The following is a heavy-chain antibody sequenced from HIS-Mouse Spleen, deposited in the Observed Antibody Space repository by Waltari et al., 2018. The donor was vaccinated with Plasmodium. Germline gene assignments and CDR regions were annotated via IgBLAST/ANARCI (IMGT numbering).Heavy chain of an antibody. Sequence: QVQLQESGPGLVKPSETLSLTCTVSGYSISSGYYWGWIRQPPGKGLEWIGSMYHSGSTYYNPSLKSRVTISVDTSKNQFSLKLSSVTAADTAVYYCASKRYGDYYFDYWGQGTLVTVSS. CDR1: GYSISSGYY. CDR2: MYHSGST. J-gene: IGHJ4*02. V-gene: IGHV4-38-2*02. CDR3: ASKRYGDYYFDY. D-gene: IGHD4-17*01.